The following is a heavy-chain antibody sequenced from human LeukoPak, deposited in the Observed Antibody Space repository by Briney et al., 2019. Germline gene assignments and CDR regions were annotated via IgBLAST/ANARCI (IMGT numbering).Heavy chain of an antibody. CDR2: INTNTGNP. J-gene: IGHJ6*02. CDR3: ARDGAAMVRYYGMDV. Sequence: ASVKVSCKASGYTFTSYAMNWVRQAPGQGLEWMGWINTNTGNPTYAQGSTGRFVFSLDTSVSTAYLQISSLKAEDTAVYYCARDGAAMVRYYGMDVWGQGTTVTVSS. CDR1: GYTFTSYA. D-gene: IGHD3-10*01. V-gene: IGHV7-4-1*02.